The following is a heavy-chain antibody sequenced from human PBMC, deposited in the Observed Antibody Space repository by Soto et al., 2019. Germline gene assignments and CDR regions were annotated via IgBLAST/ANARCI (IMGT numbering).Heavy chain of an antibody. Sequence: GGSLRLSCASSGFTFSSYAVSWVRQAPGKGLEWVSAISGSGGRAHYADSVKGRFTISRDNSKNTLYLQMNSLRAEDTAVYYCAKDEIWGTTWYYYMYVWGKGTTVTVS. J-gene: IGHJ6*03. CDR3: AKDEIWGTTWYYYMYV. CDR1: GFTFSSYA. CDR2: ISGSGGRA. D-gene: IGHD3-16*01. V-gene: IGHV3-23*01.